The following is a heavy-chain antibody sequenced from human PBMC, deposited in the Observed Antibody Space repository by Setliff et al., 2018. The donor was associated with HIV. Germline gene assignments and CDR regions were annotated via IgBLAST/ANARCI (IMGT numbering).Heavy chain of an antibody. V-gene: IGHV4-31*03. CDR3: ARVPTNPDFYYYYMDV. CDR2: IYYSGGT. CDR1: GGSISTSRYY. J-gene: IGHJ6*03. Sequence: SETLSLTCTVSGGSISTSRYYWSWIRQHPGKGLEWIGYIYYSGGTYYNPSLKSRVTISVDTSKNQFSLKLSSVTAADTAVYYCARVPTNPDFYYYYMDVWGKGTTVTVSS.